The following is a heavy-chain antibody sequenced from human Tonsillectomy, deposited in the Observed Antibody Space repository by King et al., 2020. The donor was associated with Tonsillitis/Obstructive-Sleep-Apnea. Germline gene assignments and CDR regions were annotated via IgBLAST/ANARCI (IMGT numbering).Heavy chain of an antibody. V-gene: IGHV4-59*01. Sequence: VQLQESGPGLVRPSETLSLTCTVSGGSFSRYFWSWIRQPPGKGLEWIGYVFYSGRTNYNPSLKSRVTISVDTSKNQFSLKLSSVTAADTADYYCARGTREVGYCSDIKCSDFYYYMDVWGKGTTVIVSS. CDR1: GGSFSRYF. J-gene: IGHJ6*03. D-gene: IGHD2-8*02. CDR2: VFYSGRT. CDR3: ARGTREVGYCSDIKCSDFYYYMDV.